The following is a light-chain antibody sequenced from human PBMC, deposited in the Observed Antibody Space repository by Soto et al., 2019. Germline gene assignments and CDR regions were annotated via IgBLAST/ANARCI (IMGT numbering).Light chain of an antibody. CDR2: DAS. V-gene: IGKV3-20*01. Sequence: EIVLTQSPGTLSLSPGERVTLSCRASQSVTNSYLAWYQQKPGQAPRLLIYDASTRATGIPDRLSGSGSGTDFTLTISRLEPEDFAVYYCQQYGRSPGLLTFGPGTKVDIK. CDR3: QQYGRSPGLLT. J-gene: IGKJ3*01. CDR1: QSVTNSY.